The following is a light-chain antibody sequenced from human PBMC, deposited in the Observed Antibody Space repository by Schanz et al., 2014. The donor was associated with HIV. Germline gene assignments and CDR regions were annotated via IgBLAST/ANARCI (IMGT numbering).Light chain of an antibody. J-gene: IGKJ2*01. CDR3: QQSDTFPYT. Sequence: DIQMTQSPSTLSASVGDRVTITCRASQRIGSHLAWYQQKPGRAPKLLIYRASSLESGVPSRFSGSGSGTDFTLTISSLQPDDLATYYCQQSDTFPYTFGQGTKLEIK. CDR2: RAS. CDR1: QRIGSH. V-gene: IGKV1-5*03.